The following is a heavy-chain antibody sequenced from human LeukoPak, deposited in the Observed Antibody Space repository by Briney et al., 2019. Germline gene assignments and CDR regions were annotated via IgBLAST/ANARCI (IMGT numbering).Heavy chain of an antibody. CDR2: IDSGGTT. V-gene: IGHV3-53*04. CDR1: GSNVTYKY. CDR3: ARTSYYYDMDV. J-gene: IGHJ6*02. Sequence: GGSLRLSCAASGSNVTYKYMTWVRQAPGKGLEWVSLIDSGGTTYYADSLKGRFTISRHTSNNTLFLQMNSLRPEDTAVYYCARTSYYYDMDVWGQGTTVTVSS.